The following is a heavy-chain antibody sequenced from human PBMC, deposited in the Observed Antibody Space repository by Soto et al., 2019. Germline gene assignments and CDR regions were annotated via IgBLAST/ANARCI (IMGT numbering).Heavy chain of an antibody. J-gene: IGHJ5*01. CDR1: GGSISIGGYY. Sequence: VQLQESGPGLVKPSQTLSLSCAVSGGSISIGGYYWSWIRQHPGKGLEWIGYIYYTGTTYYKSSLKSRVIMSVDTSKNQFSLNLKSVTAADTAVYYCAGDQWFGEPRSQYNWFDSWGQGILVTVAS. CDR2: IYYTGTT. CDR3: AGDQWFGEPRSQYNWFDS. D-gene: IGHD3-10*01. V-gene: IGHV4-31*11.